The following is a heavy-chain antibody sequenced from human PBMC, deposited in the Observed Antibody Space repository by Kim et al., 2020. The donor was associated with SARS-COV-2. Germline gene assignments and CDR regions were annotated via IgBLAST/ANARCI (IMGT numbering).Heavy chain of an antibody. CDR2: ISSSGSTI. CDR3: ARDLVLWFGESAYYYGMDV. D-gene: IGHD3-10*01. J-gene: IGHJ6*04. Sequence: GGSLRLSCAASGFTFSSYEMNWVRQAPGKGLEWVSYISSSGSTIYYADSVKGRFTISRDNAKNSLYLQMNSLRAEDMAVYYCARDLVLWFGESAYYYGMDVWGKGTTVTVSS. V-gene: IGHV3-48*03. CDR1: GFTFSSYE.